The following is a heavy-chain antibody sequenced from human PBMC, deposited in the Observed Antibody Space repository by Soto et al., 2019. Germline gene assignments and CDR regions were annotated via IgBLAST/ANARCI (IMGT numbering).Heavy chain of an antibody. J-gene: IGHJ4*02. D-gene: IGHD1-7*01. CDR3: ARDQGELALLDH. CDR2: ISGYNGDT. CDR1: GYTFTSYA. Sequence: QVQLVQSGAEVKKPGASVKVSCKASGYTFTSYAITWVRQAPGQGLEWMGWISGYNGDTKYAQKRQGRVTMTTDTSTTTAYMELRSLRSDDTAVYYGARDQGELALLDHWGQGTLVTVSS. V-gene: IGHV1-18*01.